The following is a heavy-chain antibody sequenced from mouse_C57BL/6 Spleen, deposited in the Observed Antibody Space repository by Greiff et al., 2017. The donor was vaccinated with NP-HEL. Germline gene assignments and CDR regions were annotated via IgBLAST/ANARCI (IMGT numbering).Heavy chain of an antibody. J-gene: IGHJ3*01. V-gene: IGHV1-76*01. D-gene: IGHD2-4*01. CDR2: IYPGSGNT. CDR3: ATLYDYGGAWFAY. Sequence: QVQLQQSGAELVRPGASVKLSCKASGYTFTDYYINWVKQRPGQGLEWIARIYPGSGNTYYNEKFKGKATLTAEKSSSTAYMQLSSLTSEDSAVYFCATLYDYGGAWFAYWGQGTLVTVSA. CDR1: GYTFTDYY.